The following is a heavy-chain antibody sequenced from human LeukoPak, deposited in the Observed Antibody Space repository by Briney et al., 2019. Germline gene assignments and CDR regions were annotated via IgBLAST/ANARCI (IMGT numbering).Heavy chain of an antibody. CDR1: GFTFSSYS. Sequence: GGSLRLSCAASGFTFSSYSMNWVRQAPGKGLEWVSYISSSSSTIYYADSVKGRFTISRDNAKNSLYLQKNSLRAEDTAVYYCAKGVWMATRTSADYWGQGTLVTVSS. J-gene: IGHJ4*02. V-gene: IGHV3-48*01. CDR3: AKGVWMATRTSADY. CDR2: ISSSSSTI. D-gene: IGHD5-24*01.